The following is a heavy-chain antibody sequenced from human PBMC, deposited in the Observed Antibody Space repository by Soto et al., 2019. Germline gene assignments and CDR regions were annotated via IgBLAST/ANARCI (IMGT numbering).Heavy chain of an antibody. CDR2: FDPEDGET. V-gene: IGHV1-24*01. CDR1: GYTLTELS. J-gene: IGHJ4*02. D-gene: IGHD6-13*01. Sequence: ASVKVSCKVSGYTLTELSMHWVRQAPGKGLEWMGGFDPEDGETIYAQKFQGRVTMTEDTSTDTAYMELSSLRSEDTAVYYCATVLTLTSGYSSTRLDYWGQGTLVTVPS. CDR3: ATVLTLTSGYSSTRLDY.